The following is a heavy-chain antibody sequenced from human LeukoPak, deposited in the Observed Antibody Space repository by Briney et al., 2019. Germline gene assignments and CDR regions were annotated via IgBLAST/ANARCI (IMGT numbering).Heavy chain of an antibody. J-gene: IGHJ5*02. CDR2: ISGSRGTT. CDR3: AKDAYLGSNWLDP. Sequence: GGSLRLSCAASGFTFSSYAMSWVRQAPGKGLEWVSAISGSRGTTYYADSVKGRFTISRDNSKNTLYLQTNRLRAEDTAVYYCAKDAYLGSNWLDPWGQGTLVTVSS. D-gene: IGHD7-27*01. V-gene: IGHV3-23*01. CDR1: GFTFSSYA.